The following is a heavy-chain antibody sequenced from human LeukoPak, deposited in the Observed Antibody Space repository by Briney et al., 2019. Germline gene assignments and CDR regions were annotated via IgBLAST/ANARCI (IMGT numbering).Heavy chain of an antibody. CDR1: GFTFYTYG. CDR2: IGPDGGTT. V-gene: IGHV3-64*01. D-gene: IGHD6-13*01. J-gene: IGHJ4*02. CDR3: ARGAQLTDY. Sequence: PGGSLRLSCAASGFTFYTYGMHWVRQAPGKGLEYVSGIGPDGGTTYYAHSVKGRFTISRDNSKNMLYLQMGSLTADDMAVYYCARGAQLTDYWGQGTLVTVSS.